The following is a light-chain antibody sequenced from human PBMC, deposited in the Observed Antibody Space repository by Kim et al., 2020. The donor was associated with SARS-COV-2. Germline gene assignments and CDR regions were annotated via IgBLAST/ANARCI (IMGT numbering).Light chain of an antibody. CDR1: QSVSSN. V-gene: IGKV3-15*01. J-gene: IGKJ1*01. Sequence: GSTGERATLPCRASQSVSSNLAWYQQKPGQAPRLLIYGASTRATGIPARFSGSGSGTEFTLTISSLQSEDFAVYYCQQYNNWPQTFGQGTKVDIK. CDR2: GAS. CDR3: QQYNNWPQT.